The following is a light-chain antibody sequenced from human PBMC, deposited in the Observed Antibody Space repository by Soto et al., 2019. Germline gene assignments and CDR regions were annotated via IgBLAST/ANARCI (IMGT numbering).Light chain of an antibody. CDR3: QQYNNWPPYT. V-gene: IGKV3-15*01. Sequence: EIVMTQSPATLSVSPGERATLSCRASQSVSSNLAWYQQKPGQAPRLLIYRASTRATGIPARFSGSGSGAEFTLTISRLQSEDFAVYYCQQYNNWPPYTFGQGTKLDIK. CDR1: QSVSSN. CDR2: RAS. J-gene: IGKJ2*01.